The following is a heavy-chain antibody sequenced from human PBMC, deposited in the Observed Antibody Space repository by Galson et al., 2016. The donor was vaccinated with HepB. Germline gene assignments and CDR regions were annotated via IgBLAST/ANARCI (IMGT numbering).Heavy chain of an antibody. CDR2: IIPIFHSA. J-gene: IGHJ6*02. CDR3: ARGKGSGDSGCYYYHYGMDV. CDR1: GGTFSSYA. D-gene: IGHD3-10*01. V-gene: IGHV1-69*13. Sequence: SVKVSCKASGGTFSSYAMNWVRHAPGQGLEWMGGIIPIFHSANYAPKFQGRVTMIADESTSTAYMELSSLRSEDTAVYYCARGKGSGDSGCYYYHYGMDVWGQGTTVTVSS.